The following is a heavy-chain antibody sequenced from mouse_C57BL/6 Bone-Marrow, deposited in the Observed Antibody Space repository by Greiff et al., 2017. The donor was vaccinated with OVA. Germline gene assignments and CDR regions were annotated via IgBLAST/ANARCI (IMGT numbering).Heavy chain of an antibody. CDR1: GFTFSDYY. J-gene: IGHJ1*03. Sequence: EVNVVESGGGLVQPGGSLKLSCAASGFTFSDYYMYWVRQTPEKRLEWVAYISNGGGSTYYPDTVKGRFTISRDNAKNTLYLQMSRLKSEDTAMYYCARAPPNWYFDVWGTGTTVTVSS. CDR3: ARAPPNWYFDV. CDR2: ISNGGGST. V-gene: IGHV5-12*01.